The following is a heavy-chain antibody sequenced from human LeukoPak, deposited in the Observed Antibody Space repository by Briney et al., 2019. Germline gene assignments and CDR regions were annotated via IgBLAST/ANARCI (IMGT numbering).Heavy chain of an antibody. CDR1: GGSISSSSDY. D-gene: IGHD1-26*01. V-gene: IGHV4-39*07. CDR3: AREGDKWARPGFDF. Sequence: SETPSLTCTVSGGSISSSSDYWGWVRQPPGKGLEWIGSIYYSEDTYYNPSLKSRVTISVDTSKNQFFVKLKSVTTADTAVYYCAREGDKWARPGFDFWGQGTLVTVSS. CDR2: IYYSEDT. J-gene: IGHJ4*02.